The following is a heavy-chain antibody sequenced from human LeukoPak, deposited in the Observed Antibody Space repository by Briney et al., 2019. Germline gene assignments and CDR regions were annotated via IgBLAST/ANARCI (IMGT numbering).Heavy chain of an antibody. Sequence: ASVKVSCKASGYTFTSYDINWVRPATGQGLEWMGWMNPNSGNTGYAQKFQGRVTMTRNTSISTAYIELSSLRSEDTAVYYCARYNAPVTTYACDIWGQGTMVTVSS. D-gene: IGHD4-17*01. CDR3: ARYNAPVTTYACDI. V-gene: IGHV1-8*01. J-gene: IGHJ3*02. CDR2: MNPNSGNT. CDR1: GYTFTSYD.